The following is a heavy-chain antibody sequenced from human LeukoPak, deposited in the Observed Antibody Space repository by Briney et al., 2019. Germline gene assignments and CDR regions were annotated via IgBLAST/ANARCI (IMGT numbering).Heavy chain of an antibody. V-gene: IGHV4-61*01. D-gene: IGHD2-8*01. CDR2: IYYSGST. J-gene: IGHJ6*02. CDR3: ARDARVCTNGVCYGMDV. Sequence: PSETLSLTCTVSGGSVSSGSYYWSWIRQPPGKGLEWIGYIYYSGSTNYNPSLKSRVTISVDTSKNQFSLKLSSVTAADTAVYYCARDARVCTNGVCYGMDVWGQGTTVTVSS. CDR1: GGSVSSGSYY.